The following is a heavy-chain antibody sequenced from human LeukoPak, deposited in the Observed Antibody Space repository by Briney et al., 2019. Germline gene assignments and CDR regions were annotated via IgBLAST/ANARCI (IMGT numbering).Heavy chain of an antibody. CDR1: GYTFTSYA. CDR3: ARDFPDYYDSSGSPYYYYYYMDV. J-gene: IGHJ6*03. Sequence: ASVKVSCKASGYTFTSYAMHWVRQAPGQRLEWMGWINAGNGNTKYSQKFQGRVTITRDTSASTAYMELRSLRSDDTAVYYCARDFPDYYDSSGSPYYYYYYMDVWGKGTTVTASS. D-gene: IGHD3-22*01. V-gene: IGHV1-3*01. CDR2: INAGNGNT.